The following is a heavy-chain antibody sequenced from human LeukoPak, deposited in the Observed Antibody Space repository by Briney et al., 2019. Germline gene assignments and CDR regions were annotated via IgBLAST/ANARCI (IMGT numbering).Heavy chain of an antibody. Sequence: GGSLRLSCAASGFTFRNYGMSWVRQAPGKGLEWVSVIYSGGSTYYADSVKGRFTISRDNSKNTLYLQMNSLRAEDTAVYYCARVMGRYCSSNSCYVDYWGQGTLVTVSS. V-gene: IGHV3-66*02. CDR1: GFTFRNYG. CDR3: ARVMGRYCSSNSCYVDY. CDR2: IYSGGST. D-gene: IGHD2-2*01. J-gene: IGHJ4*02.